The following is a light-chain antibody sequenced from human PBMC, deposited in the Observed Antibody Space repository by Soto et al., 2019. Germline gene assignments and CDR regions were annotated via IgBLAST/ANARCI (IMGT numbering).Light chain of an antibody. CDR3: QQRSNWPET. CDR1: QTVSSNY. V-gene: IGKV3-11*01. CDR2: DAS. J-gene: IGKJ1*01. Sequence: EIILTQSPDTLSLSPGERATLSCRDSQTVSSNYLAWCQQRPGQAPRLXIYDASNRATGIPARFSGSGSGTDFTLTISSLEPEDVEADDCQQRSNWPETFGQGTKVDIK.